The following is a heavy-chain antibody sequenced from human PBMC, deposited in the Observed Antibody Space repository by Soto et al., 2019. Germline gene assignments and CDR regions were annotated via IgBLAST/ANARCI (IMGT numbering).Heavy chain of an antibody. J-gene: IGHJ1*01. Sequence: HPGGSLRLSCAASGVTVSSNYMSWVRQAPGKGLEWVSVIYSGGSTYYADSVKGRFTISRDNSKNTLYLQMNSLRAEDTAVYYCARDRVESGYPEYFQHWGQGTLVTVSS. V-gene: IGHV3-53*01. CDR3: ARDRVESGYPEYFQH. CDR2: IYSGGST. D-gene: IGHD3-22*01. CDR1: GVTVSSNY.